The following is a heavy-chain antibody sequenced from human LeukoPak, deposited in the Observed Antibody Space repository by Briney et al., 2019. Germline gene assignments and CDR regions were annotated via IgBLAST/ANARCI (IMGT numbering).Heavy chain of an antibody. V-gene: IGHV1-2*02. J-gene: IGHJ4*02. CDR2: INPNSGGT. CDR1: GYTFTSYY. CDR3: ARELDIVATNDY. D-gene: IGHD5-12*01. Sequence: ASVKVSCTASGYTFTSYYMHWVRQAPGQGLEWMGWINPNSGGTNYAQKFQGRVTMTRDTSISTAYMELSRLRSDDTAVYYCARELDIVATNDYWGQGTLVTVSS.